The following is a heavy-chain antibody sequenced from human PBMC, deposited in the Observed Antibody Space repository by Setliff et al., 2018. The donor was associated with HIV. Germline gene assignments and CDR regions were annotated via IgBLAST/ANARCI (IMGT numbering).Heavy chain of an antibody. D-gene: IGHD3-3*01. J-gene: IGHJ5*02. CDR3: ARQFEISGVVIGNWFDP. CDR1: GGSFSGYY. Sequence: PSETLSLTCAVYGGSFSGYYWSWIRQPPGKGLEWIGEVHHTGSTNYNPSLKSRVTISVDESKNQFSLNLSSVTAADTAVYYCARQFEISGVVIGNWFDPWGQGSLVTVSS. CDR2: VHHTGST. V-gene: IGHV4-34*01.